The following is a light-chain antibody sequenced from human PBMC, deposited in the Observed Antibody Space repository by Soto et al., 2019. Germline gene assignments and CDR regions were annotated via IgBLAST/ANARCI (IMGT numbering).Light chain of an antibody. J-gene: IGKJ4*01. CDR3: QPANSFPFT. V-gene: IGKV1-12*01. Sequence: DIQMTQSPSSVSASVGDRVTITCRTSQGISSWLAWYQQQPGKAPRLLIYAASSLQCGVPSRFSGGGSGTDFTLTIGSLQPEDFAPYYCQPANSFPFTFGGGTKVEIK. CDR1: QGISSW. CDR2: AAS.